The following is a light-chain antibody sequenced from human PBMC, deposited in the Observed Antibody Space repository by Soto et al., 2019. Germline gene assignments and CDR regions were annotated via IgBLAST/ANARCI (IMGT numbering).Light chain of an antibody. J-gene: IGKJ1*01. CDR1: QYINTR. V-gene: IGKV3-11*01. CDR2: QTS. CDR3: HQRQSWPRT. Sequence: EIVLTQSPATLSSFPGDRVTLSCRASQYINTRLAWYQHRTGQAPRLLIYQTSIRAAGIPDRLSASGSGTDLNLTISEVQPEDFALYYCHQRQSWPRTCGQGTKVDIK.